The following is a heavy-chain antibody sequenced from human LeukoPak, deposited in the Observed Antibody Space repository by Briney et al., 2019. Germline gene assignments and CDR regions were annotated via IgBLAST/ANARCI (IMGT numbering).Heavy chain of an antibody. D-gene: IGHD6-13*01. CDR2: ISWNGAIS. J-gene: IGHJ4*02. V-gene: IGHV3-43D*03. CDR3: VKGGSSSWSAPLDH. CDR1: GFLFHDFA. Sequence: SGGSLRLSCAATGFLFHDFAIHWVRQAPGKGLEWVSLISWNGAISHYADSVKGRFTISRDNSKNSLYLQMNNLGAEATAFYYCVKGGSSSWSAPLDHWGQGTLVTVSS.